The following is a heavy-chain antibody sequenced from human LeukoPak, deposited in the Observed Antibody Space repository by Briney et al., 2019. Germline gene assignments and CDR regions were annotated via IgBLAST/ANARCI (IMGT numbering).Heavy chain of an antibody. CDR2: IYSGGSI. CDR1: GFTVSFNY. D-gene: IGHD3-3*02. Sequence: GGSLRLSCAASGFTVSFNYMSWVRQAPGKGLEWVSVIYSGGSIYYADSVKGRFTISRDNSKNTLYLQMNSLRAEDTAVYYCASHFWNYYRIDYWGQGILVTVSS. J-gene: IGHJ4*02. CDR3: ASHFWNYYRIDY. V-gene: IGHV3-66*02.